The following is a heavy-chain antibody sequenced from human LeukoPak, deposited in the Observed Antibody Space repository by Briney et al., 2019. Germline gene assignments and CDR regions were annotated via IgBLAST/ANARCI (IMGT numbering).Heavy chain of an antibody. Sequence: GGSLRLSCAASGFTFSSYGMHWVRQAPGKGLEWVGFIRYDGTEQYYAEPVRGRFTISRDNSKNTLYLQMNTLSAEDTAVYYCAKDQAGAWGQGTLVTVSS. J-gene: IGHJ5*02. V-gene: IGHV3-30*02. CDR3: AKDQAGA. CDR2: IRYDGTEQ. D-gene: IGHD1-26*01. CDR1: GFTFSSYG.